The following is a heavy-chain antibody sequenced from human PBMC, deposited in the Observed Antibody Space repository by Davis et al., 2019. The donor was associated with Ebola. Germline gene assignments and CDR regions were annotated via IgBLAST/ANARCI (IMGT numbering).Heavy chain of an antibody. CDR1: GRPISSYY. CDR2: IYYSGST. J-gene: IGHJ5*02. CDR3: ARFLMEPRGGDWFDL. D-gene: IGHD2-21*01. V-gene: IGHV4-59*01. Sequence: PSETLSLTCTVSGRPISSYYRSWIRQAPGKGLEWIGYIYYSGSTNYNPSLKSRVTTSVNTSKNQFFLKLSYVTAADTAVYDFARFLMEPRGGDWFDLWGQGTLVTVSS.